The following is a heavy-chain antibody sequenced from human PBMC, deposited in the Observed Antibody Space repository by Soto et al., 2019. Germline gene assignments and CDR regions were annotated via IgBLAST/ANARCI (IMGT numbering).Heavy chain of an antibody. CDR3: ARGRHWFGP. CDR1: GISITSSY. CDR2: ISDRGDI. Sequence: SETLSLTCTVSGISITSSYWNWFRQSPGKGLEWIGQISDRGDINYNPPLESRVAISTDTSKNQVSLTLTAVNAADTAVYFCARGRHWFGPWGQGTLVTAPQ. V-gene: IGHV4-59*08. J-gene: IGHJ5*02.